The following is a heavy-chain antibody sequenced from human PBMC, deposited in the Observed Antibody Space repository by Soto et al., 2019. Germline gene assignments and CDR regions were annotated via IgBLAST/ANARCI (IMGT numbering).Heavy chain of an antibody. J-gene: IGHJ4*02. D-gene: IGHD3-22*01. V-gene: IGHV3-30*03. Sequence: GGSLRLSCEASGFTFSGYGMHWVRQAPGKGLEWVAVISYYGTNEYYEDSVKGRFTISRDNSKNTLYLQMNSLRIEDTAVYFCARDLLPRYYDSSGYPVPHYWGQGTLVTVSS. CDR2: ISYYGTNE. CDR1: GFTFSGYG. CDR3: ARDLLPRYYDSSGYPVPHY.